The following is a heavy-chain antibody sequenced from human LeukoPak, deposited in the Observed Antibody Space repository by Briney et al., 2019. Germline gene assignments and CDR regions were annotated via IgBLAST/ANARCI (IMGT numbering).Heavy chain of an antibody. D-gene: IGHD2-2*01. J-gene: IGHJ6*03. CDR2: INHSGST. V-gene: IGHV4-34*01. Sequence: SETLSLTCAVYGGSFSGYYWSWIRQPPGKGLEWIGAINHSGSTNYNPSLKSRVTISVDTSKNQFSLKLSSVTAADTAVYYCARLGYCSSTSCYGGYYYYYMDVWGKGTTVTVSS. CDR1: GGSFSGYY. CDR3: ARLGYCSSTSCYGGYYYYYMDV.